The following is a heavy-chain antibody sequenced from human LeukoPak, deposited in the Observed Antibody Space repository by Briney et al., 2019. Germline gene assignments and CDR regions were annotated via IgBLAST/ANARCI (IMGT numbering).Heavy chain of an antibody. CDR2: MYHDGRT. CDR3: ASDHKSITMRKGQYFDY. CDR1: GGSINSGTYY. D-gene: IGHD1-14*01. Sequence: SETLSLTCTVSGGSINSGTYYWGWVRQPPGKGLEGIASMYHDGRTSDKPFLESRAIISIDTSTNQFSLKLISVTTADTAVYYCASDHKSITMRKGQYFDYWGQGVLVTVSS. V-gene: IGHV4-39*01. J-gene: IGHJ4*02.